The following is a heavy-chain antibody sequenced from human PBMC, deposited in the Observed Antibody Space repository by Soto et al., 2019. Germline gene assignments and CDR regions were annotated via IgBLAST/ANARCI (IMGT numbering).Heavy chain of an antibody. J-gene: IGHJ5*02. CDR1: GDSIGGVGY. CDR3: ARSGVTGIVIPSHWFDP. D-gene: IGHD2-21*02. CDR2: ISSSGST. Sequence: SETLSLTCTVSGDSIGGVGYWSWIRQFPGRGLEWIGCISSSGSTYYNPALNNRISLSLDTSQNQSSLKLLPVTAADTAIYYCARSGVTGIVIPSHWFDPWGQGTLVTVSS. V-gene: IGHV4-31*03.